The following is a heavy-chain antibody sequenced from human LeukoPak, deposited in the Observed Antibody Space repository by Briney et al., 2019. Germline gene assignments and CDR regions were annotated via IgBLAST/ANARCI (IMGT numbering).Heavy chain of an antibody. Sequence: SETLSLTCTVSGGSISSSSYYWGWIRQPPGKGLEWIGSIYYSGSTYYDPSLKSRVTISVDTSKNQLSLRLSSVTAADTAVYYCARYHQGFDDYWGQGTLVTVSS. V-gene: IGHV4-39*07. J-gene: IGHJ4*02. CDR1: GGSISSSSYY. D-gene: IGHD3-9*01. CDR3: ARYHQGFDDY. CDR2: IYYSGST.